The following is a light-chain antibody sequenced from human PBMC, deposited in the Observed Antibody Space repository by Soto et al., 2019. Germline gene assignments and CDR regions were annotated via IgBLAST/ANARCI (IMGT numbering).Light chain of an antibody. Sequence: QAARTQPASVSGSPGQSITMSCTGTTSDVGGYNYVSWYQQHPGKVPKLLIHEVSNRPSGVSNRFSGSKSGNTASLTISGLQAEDEADYYCLSKASSISYVFGTGTKVTVL. CDR3: LSKASSISYV. V-gene: IGLV2-14*01. J-gene: IGLJ1*01. CDR1: TSDVGGYNY. CDR2: EVS.